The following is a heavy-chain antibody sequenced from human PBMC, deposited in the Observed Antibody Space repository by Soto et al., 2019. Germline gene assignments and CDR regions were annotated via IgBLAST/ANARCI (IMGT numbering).Heavy chain of an antibody. J-gene: IGHJ6*02. CDR1: EDTVTRYF. CDR3: ATSTIDTSTWKQYFYGMDV. CDR2: INAGNGNT. V-gene: IGHV1-3*01. Sequence: ASVKVSCTASEDTVTRYFIHCVRQAPLQMLEWMGWINAGNGNTKYSQNFQGRVTITRGASASTAYMELSSLRSQDTAVYYCATSTIDTSTWKQYFYGMDVWGQGSTVTVSS. D-gene: IGHD6-13*01.